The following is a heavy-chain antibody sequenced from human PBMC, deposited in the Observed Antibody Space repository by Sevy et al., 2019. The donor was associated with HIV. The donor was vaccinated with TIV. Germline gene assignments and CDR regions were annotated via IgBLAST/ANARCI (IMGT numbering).Heavy chain of an antibody. V-gene: IGHV3-23*01. J-gene: IGHJ4*02. CDR1: GFTFSSYA. Sequence: GGSLRLSCAASGFTFSSYAMSWVRQAPGEGLEWVSAISGSGGSTYYADSVKGRFTISRDNSKNTLYLQMNSLRAEDTAVYYCAKMGSSSWYEDYWGQGTLVTVSS. CDR2: ISGSGGST. D-gene: IGHD6-13*01. CDR3: AKMGSSSWYEDY.